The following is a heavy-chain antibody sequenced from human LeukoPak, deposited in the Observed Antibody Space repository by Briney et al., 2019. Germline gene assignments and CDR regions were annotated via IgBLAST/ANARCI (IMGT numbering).Heavy chain of an antibody. D-gene: IGHD4-17*01. J-gene: IGHJ4*02. CDR3: ARGTVTSAGLFDY. Sequence: SSVKVSCMASGGTFSSYAIRWVRQAPGQGLEWMGGIIPIFGTANYAQKFQGRVTITTDESTSTAYMELSSLRSEDTAVYYCARGTVTSAGLFDYWGQGTLVTVSS. V-gene: IGHV1-69*05. CDR2: IIPIFGTA. CDR1: GGTFSSYA.